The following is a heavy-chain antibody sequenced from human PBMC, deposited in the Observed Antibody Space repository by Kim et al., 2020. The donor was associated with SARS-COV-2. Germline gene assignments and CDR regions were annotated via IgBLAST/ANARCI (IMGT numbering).Heavy chain of an antibody. J-gene: IGHJ5*02. CDR3: ARSRSSGYYEADS. V-gene: IGHV5-51*01. D-gene: IGHD6-19*01. Sequence: RYFPSLQGRVTISADRSISTAYVQWSSLRASDTAMYYCARSRSSGYYEADSWGQGTLVTVSS.